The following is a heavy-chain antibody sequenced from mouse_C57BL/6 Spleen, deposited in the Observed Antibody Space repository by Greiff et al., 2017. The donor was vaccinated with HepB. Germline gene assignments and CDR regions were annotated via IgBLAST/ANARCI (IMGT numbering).Heavy chain of an antibody. CDR3: ARAAAVVARYWYFDV. V-gene: IGHV1-53*01. D-gene: IGHD1-1*01. CDR1: GYTFTSYW. CDR2: INPSNGCT. Sequence: QVQLQQPGTELVKPGASVKLSCKASGYTFTSYWMHWVKQRPGQGLEWIGNINPSNGCTNYNEKFKSKATLTVDKSSSTAYMQLSSLTSEDSAVYYCARAAAVVARYWYFDVWGTGTTVTVSS. J-gene: IGHJ1*03.